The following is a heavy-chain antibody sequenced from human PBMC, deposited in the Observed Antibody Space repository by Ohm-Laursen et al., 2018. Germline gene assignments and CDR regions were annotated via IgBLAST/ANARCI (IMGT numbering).Heavy chain of an antibody. CDR1: GGSIRSGSYY. Sequence: SQTLSLTCTVSGGSIRSGSYYWGWIRQHPGKGLEWIGYIYYSGSTYYNPSLKSRVVISLATSRNQFSLKVSSATAADTAVYYCARAGNYGKTRREEFDYWGQGTLVTVSS. CDR2: IYYSGST. V-gene: IGHV4-31*03. CDR3: ARAGNYGKTRREEFDY. D-gene: IGHD4-11*01. J-gene: IGHJ4*02.